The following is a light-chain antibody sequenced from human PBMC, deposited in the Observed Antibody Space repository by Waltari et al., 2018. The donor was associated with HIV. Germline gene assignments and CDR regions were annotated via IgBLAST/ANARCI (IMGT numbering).Light chain of an antibody. CDR1: QSVTSGY. CDR2: GAS. CDR3: QQYATSPELT. V-gene: IGKV3-20*01. J-gene: IGKJ4*01. Sequence: EIVLTQSTDTLSSSQGERAPLSCTASQSVTSGYLAWYQQKPGRTPRLVISGASSRATGIPDRFSGSGSGTHFTLTINGVEPEDFAVYFCQQYATSPELTFGGGTQLDIK.